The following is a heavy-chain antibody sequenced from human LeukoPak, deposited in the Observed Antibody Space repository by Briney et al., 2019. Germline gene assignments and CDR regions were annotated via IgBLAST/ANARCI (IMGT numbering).Heavy chain of an antibody. CDR3: ARDGLYCSSTSCLDP. Sequence: SETLSLTCTVSGVSISSSSHYWGWIRQPPGKGLEWIGSIYYSGTTYYNPSLRSRVTISVDTSKNQISLKLSSVTAADTAVYYCARDGLYCSSTSCLDPWGQGTLVTVSS. D-gene: IGHD2-2*01. V-gene: IGHV4-39*07. J-gene: IGHJ5*02. CDR1: GVSISSSSHY. CDR2: IYYSGTT.